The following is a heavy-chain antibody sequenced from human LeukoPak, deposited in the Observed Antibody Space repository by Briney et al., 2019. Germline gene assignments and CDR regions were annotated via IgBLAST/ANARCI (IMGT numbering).Heavy chain of an antibody. CDR1: GYSISSGYF. CDR3: ASPRGTYIDY. J-gene: IGHJ4*02. Sequence: SETLTLTCAVSGYSISSGYFWGWIRQSPRKGLEWIGSIFHSGNTYYNPSLKSRVTLSVDTSKNEFSLRLTSVTAEDTAMYYCASPRGTYIDYWGQGTLVAVSS. CDR2: IFHSGNT. V-gene: IGHV4-38-2*01. D-gene: IGHD3-16*01.